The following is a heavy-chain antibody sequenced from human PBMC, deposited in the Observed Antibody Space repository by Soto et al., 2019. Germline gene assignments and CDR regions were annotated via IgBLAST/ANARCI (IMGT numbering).Heavy chain of an antibody. V-gene: IGHV1-69*13. J-gene: IGHJ5*02. CDR2: IIPIFGTA. CDR3: ARDRGPSSGYYPYWFDP. CDR1: GGTFSCYA. Sequence: SVKVSCKASGGTFSCYAISWVRHAPGQGFEWMGEIIPIFGTASYAQKFQGRVTITADESTSTAYMELSSLRSEDTAVYYCARDRGPSSGYYPYWFDPWGQGTLVTVSS. D-gene: IGHD3-22*01.